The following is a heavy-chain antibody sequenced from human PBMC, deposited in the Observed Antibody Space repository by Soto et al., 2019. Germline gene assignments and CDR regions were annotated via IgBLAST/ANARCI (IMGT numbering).Heavy chain of an antibody. CDR3: ARRPKKYYFDY. J-gene: IGHJ4*02. Sequence: PSETLSLTCTVSGGSINSSYYWGWIRQPPGKGLEWIGTLYYSGSTHYNPSLMSRVTISANTSKNQFSLKLSSVTAADTAVYYCARRPKKYYFDYWGQGTLVTVSS. V-gene: IGHV4-39*01. CDR1: GGSINSSYY. CDR2: LYYSGST.